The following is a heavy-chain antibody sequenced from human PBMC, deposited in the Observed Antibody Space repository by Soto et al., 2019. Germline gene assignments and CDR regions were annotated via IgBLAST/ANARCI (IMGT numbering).Heavy chain of an antibody. CDR1: GFTFSSYW. V-gene: IGHV3-7*01. CDR3: ARDRRWGYGDHDYILGY. CDR2: IKQDGSEK. J-gene: IGHJ4*02. Sequence: GGSLRLSCAASGFTFSSYWMSWVRQAPGKGLEWVANIKQDGSEKYYVDSVKGRFTISRDNAKNSLYLQMNSLRAEDTAVYYCARDRRWGYGDHDYILGYWGQGTLVTVSS. D-gene: IGHD4-17*01.